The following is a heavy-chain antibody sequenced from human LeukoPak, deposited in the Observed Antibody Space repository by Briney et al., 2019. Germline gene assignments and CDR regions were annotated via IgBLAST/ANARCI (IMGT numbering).Heavy chain of an antibody. D-gene: IGHD2-15*01. CDR2: IWCDGSKK. J-gene: IGHJ4*02. V-gene: IGHV3-33*01. CDR3: VRERNVCSGVICYFFYYDY. CDR1: GFTFSTHG. Sequence: GGSLRLSCAASGFTFSTHGMHWVRQAPGKGLEWVTVIWCDGSKKYYADSVKGRFTISRDDSKNMLCLLMNSVRAEDTAVYYCVRERNVCSGVICYFFYYDYWGQGTLVTVSS.